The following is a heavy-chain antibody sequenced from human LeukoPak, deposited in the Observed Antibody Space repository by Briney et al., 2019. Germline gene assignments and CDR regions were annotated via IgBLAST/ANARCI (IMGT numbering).Heavy chain of an antibody. CDR3: ARHPFATPFDH. V-gene: IGHV4-34*01. CDR1: GGSFSGYY. CDR2: INHSGST. J-gene: IGHJ4*02. Sequence: SETLSLTCAVYGGSFSGYYWSWIRQPPGKGLEWIGEINHSGSTNYNPSLKSRVTMSLDTSKNQVSLRLSSVTAADTAVYYCARHPFATPFDHWGRGTLLTVSS. D-gene: IGHD2-15*01.